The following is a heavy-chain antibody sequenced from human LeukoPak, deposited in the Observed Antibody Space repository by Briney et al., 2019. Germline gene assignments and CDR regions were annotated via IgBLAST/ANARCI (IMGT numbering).Heavy chain of an antibody. CDR3: ARAVAGTRMDV. CDR1: GYTFTGYY. D-gene: IGHD6-19*01. Sequence: ASVKVSCKASGYTFTGYYMHWVRQAPGQGLEWMGWTHPNSGGTNYAQKFQGRVTMTRDTSISTAYMDLSRLRFDDTAVYYCARAVAGTRMDVWGQGTTVTVSS. CDR2: THPNSGGT. J-gene: IGHJ6*02. V-gene: IGHV1-2*02.